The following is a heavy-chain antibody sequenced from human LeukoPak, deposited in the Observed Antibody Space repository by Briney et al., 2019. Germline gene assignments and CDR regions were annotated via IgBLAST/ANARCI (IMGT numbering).Heavy chain of an antibody. CDR1: GFTFDDYA. J-gene: IGHJ3*02. CDR3: AKDMHDILTGIYADPGHDAFDI. CDR2: ISWNSGSI. Sequence: GGSLRLSCAASGFTFDDYAMHWVRQAPGKGLEWVSGISWNSGSIGYADSVKGRFTISRDNAKNSLYLQMNSLRAEDTALYYCAKDMHDILTGIYADPGHDAFDIWGQGTMVTVSS. D-gene: IGHD3-9*01. V-gene: IGHV3-9*01.